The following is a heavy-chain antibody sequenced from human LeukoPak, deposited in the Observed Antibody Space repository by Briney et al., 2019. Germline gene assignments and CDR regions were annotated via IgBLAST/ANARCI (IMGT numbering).Heavy chain of an antibody. V-gene: IGHV3-7*01. J-gene: IGHJ4*02. D-gene: IGHD5-18*01. CDR2: IKKDGSEK. CDR3: ARDLSGVTGYTYGRGIDY. Sequence: GGSLRLSCAASGFTFSSYWMSWVRQAPGQGLEWLANIKKDGSEKSYVDSVNGRFTISRGNAKTSLYLQMNSLRAEDTAVYYCARDLSGVTGYTYGRGIDYWGQGTLVTVSS. CDR1: GFTFSSYW.